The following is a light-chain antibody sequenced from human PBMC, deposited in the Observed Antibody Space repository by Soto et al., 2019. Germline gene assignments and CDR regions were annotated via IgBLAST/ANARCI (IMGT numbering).Light chain of an antibody. J-gene: IGKJ3*01. CDR2: DAS. V-gene: IGKV3-15*01. CDR3: QQYNNWPFA. Sequence: EIVMTQSPATLSVSPGERATLSCRASQSIGSTLAWYQQKPGQAPRLLIYDASTKATGIPLRFSGSGSGNEFTLTINSLQSEDFTVYYCQQYNNWPFAFGPGTKVEIK. CDR1: QSIGST.